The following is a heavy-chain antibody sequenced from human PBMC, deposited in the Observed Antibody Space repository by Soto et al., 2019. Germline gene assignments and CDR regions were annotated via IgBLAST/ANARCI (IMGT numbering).Heavy chain of an antibody. CDR1: GYRFTSYW. Sequence: GESLKISCKGSGYRFTSYWIGWVRQMPGKGLEWMGVIYPGDSDTRYSPSFEGQVTISVDKSISTAYLQWSSLKASDTAIYYCARKLSDYYALDVWGQGTTVTVFS. J-gene: IGHJ6*02. D-gene: IGHD2-15*01. CDR2: IYPGDSDT. CDR3: ARKLSDYYALDV. V-gene: IGHV5-51*01.